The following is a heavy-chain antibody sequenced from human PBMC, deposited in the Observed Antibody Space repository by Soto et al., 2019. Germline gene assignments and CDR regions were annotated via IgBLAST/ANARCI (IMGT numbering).Heavy chain of an antibody. CDR1: GYTFPNFW. Sequence: GESLKISCQCSGYTFPNFWIAWVRQLPGKGLEYMGIIYPGDSETRYSPSFHGKVTISADRSIGTAYLQWSSLEASDSAFYFCARSPRSSPYFDYWGQGALVTVSS. D-gene: IGHD6-13*01. CDR3: ARSPRSSPYFDY. V-gene: IGHV5-51*01. CDR2: IYPGDSET. J-gene: IGHJ4*02.